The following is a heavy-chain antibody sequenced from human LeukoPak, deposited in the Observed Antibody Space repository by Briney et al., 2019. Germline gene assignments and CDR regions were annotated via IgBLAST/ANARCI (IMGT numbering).Heavy chain of an antibody. CDR2: VSGSGGST. Sequence: PGGSLRLSCAAAGFTFSSYAMSWVRQAPGKGLEWVSAVSGSGGSTFYADSVKGRFTISRDNSKNTLYLQMNSLRAEDTAVYYCAKGGLFWFDPWGQGTLVTVSS. D-gene: IGHD6-25*01. CDR1: GFTFSSYA. V-gene: IGHV3-23*01. J-gene: IGHJ5*02. CDR3: AKGGLFWFDP.